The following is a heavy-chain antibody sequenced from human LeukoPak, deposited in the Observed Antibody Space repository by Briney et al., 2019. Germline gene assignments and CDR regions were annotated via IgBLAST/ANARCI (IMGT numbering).Heavy chain of an antibody. V-gene: IGHV4-39*07. D-gene: IGHD6-13*01. Sequence: SETLSLTCIVSGDSVSSSRYYWGWIRQPPGRGLEWIGSIYYSGTTFYNPSLKSRVTMSVDTSKNQFSLKLSSVTAADTAVYYCARMSLFGSSSWFENDYWGQGTLVTVSS. CDR3: ARMSLFGSSSWFENDY. J-gene: IGHJ4*02. CDR2: IYYSGTT. CDR1: GDSVSSSRYY.